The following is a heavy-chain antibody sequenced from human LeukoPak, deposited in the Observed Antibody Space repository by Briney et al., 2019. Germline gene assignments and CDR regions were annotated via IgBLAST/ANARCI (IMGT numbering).Heavy chain of an antibody. CDR3: ARIVPAAMFYYYYYYMDV. CDR1: GGSISSYY. V-gene: IGHV4-4*07. J-gene: IGHJ6*03. D-gene: IGHD2-2*01. CDR2: IYTSGST. Sequence: SETLSLTCTVSGGSISSYYWSWLRQPAGKGLEWIGRIYTSGSTNYNPSLKSRVTMSVDTSKNQFSLKLSSVTAADTAVYYCARIVPAAMFYYYYYYMDVWGKGTTVTVSS.